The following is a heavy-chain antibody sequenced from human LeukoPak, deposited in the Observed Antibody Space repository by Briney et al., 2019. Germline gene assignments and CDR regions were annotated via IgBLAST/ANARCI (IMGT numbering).Heavy chain of an antibody. J-gene: IGHJ4*02. CDR1: GFTFSSHG. V-gene: IGHV3-33*01. CDR3: ARNLRKYGSNSEYFDC. CDR2: IWYDASNK. D-gene: IGHD4-23*01. Sequence: GGSLRLSCAAPGFTFSSHGMHWVRQAPGKGLEWVAVIWYDASNKYYADSVKGRFTVSRDNSKNTLYLQMNSLRAEDTAMYYCARNLRKYGSNSEYFDCWGQGTVVTVSS.